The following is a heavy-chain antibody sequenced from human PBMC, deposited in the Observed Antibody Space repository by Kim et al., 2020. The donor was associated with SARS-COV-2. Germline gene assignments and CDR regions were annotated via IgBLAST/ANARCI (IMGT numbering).Heavy chain of an antibody. J-gene: IGHJ6*02. CDR1: GGSISSYY. V-gene: IGHV4-59*01. CDR2: IYYSGST. D-gene: IGHD3-10*01. Sequence: SETLSLTCTVSGGSISSYYWSWIRQPPGKGLEWIGYIYYSGSTNYNPSLKSRVTISVDTSKNQFSLKLSSVTAADTAVYYCAREGQLLWFGEHHYYYYGMDVWDQGTTVTVSS. CDR3: AREGQLLWFGEHHYYYYGMDV.